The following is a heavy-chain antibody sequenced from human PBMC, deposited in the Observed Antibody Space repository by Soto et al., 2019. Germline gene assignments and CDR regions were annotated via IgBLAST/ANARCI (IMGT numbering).Heavy chain of an antibody. Sequence: PRLSCAASVFTFRSYGMHWVRQGPGKGLEWVAAXSYDGXNQYYAESVKGXFTNSRDXXKNTTYLKMNSLRDQVKDVYYCAKESIAAYFAYWGQGTLVTLFS. CDR3: AKESIAAYFAY. CDR1: VFTFRSYG. V-gene: IGHV3-30*18. J-gene: IGHJ4*02. CDR2: XSYDGXNQ. D-gene: IGHD2-21*01.